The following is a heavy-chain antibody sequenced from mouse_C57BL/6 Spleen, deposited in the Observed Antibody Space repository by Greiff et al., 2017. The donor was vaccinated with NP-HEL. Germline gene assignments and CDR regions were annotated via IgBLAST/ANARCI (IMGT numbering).Heavy chain of an antibody. CDR2: IDPETGDT. CDR3: TTDYYGSSPWFAY. Sequence: EVQLQQSGAELVRPGASVKLSCTASGFNIKDDYMHWVKQRPEQGLEWIGWIDPETGDTEYASKFQGKATITADTSSNTAYLQLSSLTSEDTAVYYWTTDYYGSSPWFAYWGQGTLVTVSA. J-gene: IGHJ3*01. D-gene: IGHD1-1*01. CDR1: GFNIKDDY. V-gene: IGHV14-4*01.